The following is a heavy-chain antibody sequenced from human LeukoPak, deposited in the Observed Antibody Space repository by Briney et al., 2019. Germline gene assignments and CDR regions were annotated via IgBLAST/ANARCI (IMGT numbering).Heavy chain of an antibody. D-gene: IGHD3-10*01. CDR2: IIPIFGTA. V-gene: IGHV1-69*13. Sequence: PEASVKVSCKASGGTFSSYAISWVRQAPGQGLEWMGGIIPIFGTANYAQKFQGRVTITADESTSTAYMELSSLRSEDTAVYYCARDTHEYGSGSYYDDTFDSWGQGTLVTVSS. CDR1: GGTFSSYA. J-gene: IGHJ3*02. CDR3: ARDTHEYGSGSYYDDTFDS.